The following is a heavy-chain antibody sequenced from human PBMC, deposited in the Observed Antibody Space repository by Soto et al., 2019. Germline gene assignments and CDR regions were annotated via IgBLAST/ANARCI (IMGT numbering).Heavy chain of an antibody. CDR2: ISYDGSNK. J-gene: IGHJ4*02. CDR3: AKVDYGDYVDLDY. CDR1: GFTFSSYG. Sequence: VQLVESGGGVVQPGRSLRLSCAASGFTFSSYGMHWVRQAPGKGLEWVAVISYDGSNKYYADSVKGRFTISRDNSKNTLYLQMNSLRAEDTAVYYCAKVDYGDYVDLDYWGQGTLVTVSS. D-gene: IGHD4-17*01. V-gene: IGHV3-30*18.